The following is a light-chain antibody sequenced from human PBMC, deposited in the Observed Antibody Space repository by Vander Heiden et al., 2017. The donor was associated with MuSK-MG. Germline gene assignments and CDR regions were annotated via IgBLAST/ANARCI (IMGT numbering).Light chain of an antibody. CDR3: NQGDSSGNHQV. CDR2: GKN. V-gene: IGLV3-19*01. Sequence: SSELTQPPAVSVSFGQTARITCQGDSLGSYYASWYQQKPGQAPVLVIYGKNNRPSGMLDGFSGGSSGKKASLTITGGQAEDEADYYCNQGDSSGNHQVFGGGTKLTVL. J-gene: IGLJ2*01. CDR1: SLGSYY.